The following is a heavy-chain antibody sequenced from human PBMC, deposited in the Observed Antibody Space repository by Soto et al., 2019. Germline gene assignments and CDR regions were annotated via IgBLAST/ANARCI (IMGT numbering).Heavy chain of an antibody. V-gene: IGHV3-74*01. Sequence: VGSLRLSCASSVCTFSSYWVHCVRQAPGKGLVWVSRINSDGSSTSYADSVKGRFTISRDNAKNTLYLQMNSLRAEDTAVYYCARQLSACRGWFDPWGQGTLVIVS. J-gene: IGHJ5*02. CDR2: INSDGSST. CDR3: ARQLSACRGWFDP. CDR1: VCTFSSYW. D-gene: IGHD2-15*01.